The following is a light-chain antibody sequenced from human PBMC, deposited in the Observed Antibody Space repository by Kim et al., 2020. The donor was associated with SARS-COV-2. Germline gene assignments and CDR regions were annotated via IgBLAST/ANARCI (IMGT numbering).Light chain of an antibody. CDR3: QVWDSSSDHWV. CDR1: NIGSKS. Sequence: SYELTQPPSVSVAPGKTARITRGGNNIGSKSVHWYQQKPGQAPVLVIYYDSDRPSGIPERFSGSNSGNTATLTISRVEAGDEADYCCQVWDSSSDHWVFGGGTQLTVL. J-gene: IGLJ3*02. V-gene: IGLV3-21*04. CDR2: YDS.